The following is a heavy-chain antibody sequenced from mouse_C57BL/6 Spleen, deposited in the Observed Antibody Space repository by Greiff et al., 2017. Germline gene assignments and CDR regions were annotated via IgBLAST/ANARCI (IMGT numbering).Heavy chain of an antibody. J-gene: IGHJ3*01. D-gene: IGHD2-3*01. CDR2: ISYDGSN. CDR1: GYSITSGYY. Sequence: EVKLQESGPGLVKPSQSLSLPCSVTGYSITSGYYWNWIRQFPGNKLEWLGYISYDGSNNYNPSLKNRISITRDTSKNQFFLKLNSVTTEDTATYYCARDDGYYPCAYWGQGTLVTVSA. V-gene: IGHV3-6*01. CDR3: ARDDGYYPCAY.